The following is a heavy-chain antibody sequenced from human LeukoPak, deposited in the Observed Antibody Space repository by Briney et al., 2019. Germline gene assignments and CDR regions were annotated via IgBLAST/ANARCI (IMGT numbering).Heavy chain of an antibody. D-gene: IGHD5-18*01. CDR1: GYTFTSYY. CDR2: INPSGGST. V-gene: IGHV1-46*01. Sequence: ASVKVSCKASGYTFTSYYIHWVRQAPGQGLEWMGLINPSGGSTNYAQKFQGRVSMTRDTSTSTVYMELSSLRSDDTAVYYCARWIQLRLPFYYYYYMDVWGKGTTVTVSS. CDR3: ARWIQLRLPFYYYYYMDV. J-gene: IGHJ6*03.